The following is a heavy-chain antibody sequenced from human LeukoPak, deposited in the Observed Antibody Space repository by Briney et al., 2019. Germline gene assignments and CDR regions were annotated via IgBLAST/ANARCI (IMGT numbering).Heavy chain of an antibody. Sequence: PSETLSLTCTVSGGSISSSSYYWGWIRQPPGKGLEWIGSIYYSGSTYYNPSLKSRVTISVDTSKNQFSLKLSSVTAADTAVYYCAKHFYDFWSGYRFDYWGQGTLVTVSS. D-gene: IGHD3-3*01. CDR1: GGSISSSSYY. CDR3: AKHFYDFWSGYRFDY. V-gene: IGHV4-39*01. CDR2: IYYSGST. J-gene: IGHJ4*02.